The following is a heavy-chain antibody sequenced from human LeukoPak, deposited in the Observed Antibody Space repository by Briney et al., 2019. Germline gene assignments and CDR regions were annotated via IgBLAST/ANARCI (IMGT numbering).Heavy chain of an antibody. V-gene: IGHV3-33*01. D-gene: IGHD6-13*01. Sequence: GGSLRLSCAASGFTFSAYGMHWVRQAPGKGLEWVAVIWFDGSNKYYADSVKGRFTISRDNSKNTLYLQMNSLRAEDTAVYYCASAAGPFDSWGQGTLVTVSS. CDR1: GFTFSAYG. J-gene: IGHJ4*02. CDR2: IWFDGSNK. CDR3: ASAAGPFDS.